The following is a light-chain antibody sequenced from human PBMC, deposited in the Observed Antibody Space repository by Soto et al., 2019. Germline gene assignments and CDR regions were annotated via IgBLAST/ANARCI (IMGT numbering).Light chain of an antibody. Sequence: QSVLTQPASVSGSPGQSITISCTGTSSDVGGYNYVSWYQQHSGKAPKLMIYDVSNRPSGVSNRFSGSKSGNTASLTISGLHAEDEADYYCSSYTSSSTHLFGTGTKVTVL. J-gene: IGLJ1*01. CDR2: DVS. CDR1: SSDVGGYNY. V-gene: IGLV2-14*01. CDR3: SSYTSSSTHL.